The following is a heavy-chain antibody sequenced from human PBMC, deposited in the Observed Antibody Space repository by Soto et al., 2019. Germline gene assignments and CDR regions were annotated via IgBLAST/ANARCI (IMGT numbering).Heavy chain of an antibody. Sequence: QVQLVQSGAEEKKPGASVKVSCKTSGYTFTSYAMHWVRQAPGQRLEWMGWINAGNGNTKYSRKFQGRVTITRDTSTRTAYMELSKLRSEDRAVYYCARGLWGGASRGDYWGQGTLVTVSS. CDR1: GYTFTSYA. D-gene: IGHD3-10*01. CDR3: ARGLWGGASRGDY. V-gene: IGHV1-3*05. J-gene: IGHJ4*02. CDR2: INAGNGNT.